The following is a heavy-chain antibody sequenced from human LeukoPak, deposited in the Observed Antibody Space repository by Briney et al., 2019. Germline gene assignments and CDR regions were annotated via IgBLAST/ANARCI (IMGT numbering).Heavy chain of an antibody. CDR3: ARDQRDYGDYYYYDYGMDV. CDR1: GGSISSYY. Sequence: PPETHSLTCTVSGGSISSYYWSWIRQPPGKGLEWIGYIYYSGSTNYNPSLKSRVTISVGTSKNQFSLKLSSVTAADTAVYYCARDQRDYGDYYYYDYGMDVWGQGTS. D-gene: IGHD4-17*01. V-gene: IGHV4-59*01. J-gene: IGHJ6*02. CDR2: IYYSGST.